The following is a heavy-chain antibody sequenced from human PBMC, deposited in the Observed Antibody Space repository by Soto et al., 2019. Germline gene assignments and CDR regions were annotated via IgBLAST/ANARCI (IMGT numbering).Heavy chain of an antibody. CDR1: GYTFTSYY. D-gene: IGHD3-16*01. CDR2: INPSGGST. CDR3: ALDVDYSYASVAEIDS. Sequence: ASVKVSCKASGYTFTSYYMHWVRQAPGQGLEWMGIINPSGGSTSYAQKFQGRVTMTRDTSTSTVYMELSSLRSEDTAVYYCALDVDYSYASVAEIDSRSQGTLLTVS. V-gene: IGHV1-46*01. J-gene: IGHJ4*02.